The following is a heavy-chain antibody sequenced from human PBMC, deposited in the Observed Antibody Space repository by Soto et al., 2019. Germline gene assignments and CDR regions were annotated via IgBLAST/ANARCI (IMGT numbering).Heavy chain of an antibody. CDR2: ISSSSSYI. D-gene: IGHD5-18*01. V-gene: IGHV3-21*01. CDR1: GFPFSSYN. Sequence: PGGSLRLSCAASGFPFSSYNMNWVRQAPGKGLEWVSSISSSSSYIYYADSVKGRFTISRDNAKNSLYLQMNSLRAEDTAVYYCARDQPGYSYGYGLGYWGQGTLVTVSS. J-gene: IGHJ4*02. CDR3: ARDQPGYSYGYGLGY.